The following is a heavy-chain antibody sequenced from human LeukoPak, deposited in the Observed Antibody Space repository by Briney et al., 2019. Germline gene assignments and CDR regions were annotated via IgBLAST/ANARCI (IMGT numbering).Heavy chain of an antibody. D-gene: IGHD2-21*01. J-gene: IGHJ3*02. CDR3: TTDRSAYCGGDCYPGVDEAFDI. CDR1: GFTFSNAW. V-gene: IGHV3-15*01. CDR2: IKSKTDGGTT. Sequence: GGSLRLSCAASGFTFSNAWMSWVRQAPGKGLEWVGLIKSKTDGGTTDYAAPVKGRFTISRDDSKNTLYLQMNSMKTKDTAVYYCTTDRSAYCGGDCYPGVDEAFDIWGQGTMVTVSS.